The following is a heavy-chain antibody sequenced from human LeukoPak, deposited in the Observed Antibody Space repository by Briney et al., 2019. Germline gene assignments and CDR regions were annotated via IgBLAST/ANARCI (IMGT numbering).Heavy chain of an antibody. D-gene: IGHD2-2*01. V-gene: IGHV4-39*07. CDR2: IYYSGST. CDR3: AKGVVVAPDVTPFDY. CDR1: GGSISSSSYY. J-gene: IGHJ4*02. Sequence: SETLSLTCTVSGGSISSSSYYWGWIRQPPGKGLEWIGSIYYSGSTYYNPSLKSRVTISVETSKNQFSLRLSSVTAADTAVYYCAKGVVVAPDVTPFDYWGQGTLVTVSS.